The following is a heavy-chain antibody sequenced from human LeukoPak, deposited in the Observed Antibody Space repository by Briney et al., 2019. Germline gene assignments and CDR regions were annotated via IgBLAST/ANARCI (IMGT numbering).Heavy chain of an antibody. D-gene: IGHD6-19*01. CDR3: AKDGEGLGWDFDS. CDR1: GFTFSTYG. V-gene: IGHV3-30*18. CDR2: ISYDGSNK. J-gene: IGHJ4*02. Sequence: PGGSLRLSCAASGFTFSTYGIDWVRQTPGKGLEWVAAISYDGSNKYYADSVKGRFTISRDNSNNTLFLQMDSLRVEDTAVYYCAKDGEGLGWDFDSWGQGTLVTVCS.